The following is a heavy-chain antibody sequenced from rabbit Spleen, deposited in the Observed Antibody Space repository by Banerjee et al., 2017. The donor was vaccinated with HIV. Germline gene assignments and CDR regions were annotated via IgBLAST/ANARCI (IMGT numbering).Heavy chain of an antibody. J-gene: IGHJ4*01. CDR1: GFSFNSGYD. D-gene: IGHD4-1*01. Sequence: QSLEESGGGLVKPGASLTLTCKASGFSFNSGYDMCWVRQAPGKGLEWIACIAAVSSGDTYSATWAKGRFTISKTSSTTVTLQMTSLTAADTATYLCARDLAGVIGWNFSLWGPGTLVTVS. CDR3: ARDLAGVIGWNFSL. V-gene: IGHV1S40*01. CDR2: IAAVSSGDT.